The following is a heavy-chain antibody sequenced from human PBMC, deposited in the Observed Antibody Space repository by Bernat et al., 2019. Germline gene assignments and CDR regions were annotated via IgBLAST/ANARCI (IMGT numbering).Heavy chain of an antibody. CDR1: GDSISSTSYY. CDR3: ARRIRAAAGLYYFDY. CDR2: FYNSGSP. J-gene: IGHJ4*02. V-gene: IGHV4-39*01. D-gene: IGHD6-13*01. Sequence: QLHLQESGPGLVKPSETLSRTCAVSGDSISSTSYYWGGVRQTPGKGLEWIGSFYNSGSPYYNPSLKSRVTISVDTSRSQFSLNLSSVTAADTAVYYCARRIRAAAGLYYFDYCGQGILVTVSS.